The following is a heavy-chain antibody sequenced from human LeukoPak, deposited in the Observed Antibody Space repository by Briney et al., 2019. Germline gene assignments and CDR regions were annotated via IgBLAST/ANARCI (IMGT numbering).Heavy chain of an antibody. CDR3: VRGDGYSYSYDYFDN. V-gene: IGHV3-53*01. Sequence: GGSLRLSCAASGFTVSSNYMSWVRQAPGKGLEWVSSIYSGGGTYYADSVKGRFTISRDNSKNTLYLQMNSLRAEDTAVYYCVRGDGYSYSYDYFDNWGQGTLVTVSS. D-gene: IGHD5-24*01. CDR1: GFTVSSNY. CDR2: IYSGGGT. J-gene: IGHJ4*02.